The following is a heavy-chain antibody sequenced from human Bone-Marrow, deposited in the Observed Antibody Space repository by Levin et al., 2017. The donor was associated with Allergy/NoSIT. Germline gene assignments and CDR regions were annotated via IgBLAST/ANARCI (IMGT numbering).Heavy chain of an antibody. J-gene: IGHJ4*02. CDR1: EFSLSAAY. Sequence: GGSLRLSCAASEFSLSAAYMTWVRQAPGKGLEWIGRVKRMADGATTDYAAPVKGRFTISRDDSKKMLYLQMNSLKTEDTAIYYCTSGFIQGFQYWGQGAPVTVSS. CDR3: TSGFIQGFQY. D-gene: IGHD2-21*01. CDR2: VKRMADGATT. V-gene: IGHV3-15*01.